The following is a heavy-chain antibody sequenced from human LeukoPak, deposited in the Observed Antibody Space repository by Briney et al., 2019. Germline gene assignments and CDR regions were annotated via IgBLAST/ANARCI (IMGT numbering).Heavy chain of an antibody. Sequence: SETLSLTCTVSGGSISSSSYYWGWIRQPPGKGLEWIGSIYYSGSTYYNPSLKSRVTISVDTSKNQFSLKLSSVTAADTAVYYCARLRFPYYYDSSGYYYLGYFDYWGQGTLVTVSS. CDR1: GGSISSSSYY. CDR3: ARLRFPYYYDSSGYYYLGYFDY. J-gene: IGHJ4*02. V-gene: IGHV4-39*07. CDR2: IYYSGST. D-gene: IGHD3-22*01.